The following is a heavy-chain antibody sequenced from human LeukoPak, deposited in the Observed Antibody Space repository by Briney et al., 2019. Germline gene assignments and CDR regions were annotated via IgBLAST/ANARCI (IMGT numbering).Heavy chain of an antibody. CDR1: GFTFSSFG. CDR3: ARDSVVGVATWDY. V-gene: IGHV3-23*01. D-gene: IGHD2-15*01. J-gene: IGHJ4*02. CDR2: ISNSGGTT. Sequence: GGSLRLSCAASGFTFSSFGMSWVRQAPGKGLEWVSAISNSGGTTYYADSVKGRFTISRDNAKNSLYLQMNSLRVEDTAFYYCARDSVVGVATWDYWGQGTLVTVSS.